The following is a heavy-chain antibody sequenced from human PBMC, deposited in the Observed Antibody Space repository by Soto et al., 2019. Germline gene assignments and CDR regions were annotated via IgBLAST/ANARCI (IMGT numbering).Heavy chain of an antibody. CDR2: ISWNSGSI. V-gene: IGHV3-9*01. CDR1: GFTFYYYA. D-gene: IGHD5-12*01. J-gene: IGHJ4*02. CDR3: AKSVASGRWLQLLKSPFDY. Sequence: PGGSLILSCASSGFTFYYYAMHWVRQAPGKGLEWVSGISWNSGSIGYADSVKGRFTISRDNAKNSLYLQMNSLRAEDTALYYCAKSVASGRWLQLLKSPFDYWGQGTLVTVSS.